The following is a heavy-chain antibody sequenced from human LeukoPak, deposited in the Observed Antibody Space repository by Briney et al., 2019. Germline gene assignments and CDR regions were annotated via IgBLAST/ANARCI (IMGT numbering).Heavy chain of an antibody. V-gene: IGHV3-30-3*01. CDR2: ISYDGSVK. Sequence: GGSLRLSCAASGFAFSTYAMHWVRQAPGKGLEWVAVISYDGSVKYYADSVKGRFTISRDNAKNSLYLQMNSLRAEDTAVYYCARDLNYWGQGTLVTVSS. CDR3: ARDLNY. CDR1: GFAFSTYA. J-gene: IGHJ4*02.